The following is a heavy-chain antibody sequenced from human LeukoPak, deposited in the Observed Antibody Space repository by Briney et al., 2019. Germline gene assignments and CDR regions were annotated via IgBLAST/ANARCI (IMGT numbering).Heavy chain of an antibody. CDR2: IGNDGSDT. D-gene: IGHD2-15*01. Sequence: GGSLRLSCAAARFTFSSYWFHWVRHAPGKGLVWVSRIGNDGSDTIYADSMKGRFTISRDNAKSTLYMQMNSLKAEDTAVYYCARGGYDHAFDIWGQGTMVTVSS. J-gene: IGHJ3*02. CDR1: RFTFSSYW. V-gene: IGHV3-74*01. CDR3: ARGGYDHAFDI.